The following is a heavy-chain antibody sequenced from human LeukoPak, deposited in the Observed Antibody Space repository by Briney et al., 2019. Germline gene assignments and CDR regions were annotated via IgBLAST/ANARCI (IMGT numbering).Heavy chain of an antibody. V-gene: IGHV3-23*01. J-gene: IGHJ4*02. Sequence: PGRSLRLSCAASGFTFSSNAMHWVRQAPGKGLEWVSAISGSGGSTYYADSVKGRFTISRDNSKNTLYLQMNSLRAEDTAVYYCAKYQVVGATGFDYWGQGTLVTVSS. CDR2: ISGSGGST. CDR3: AKYQVVGATGFDY. CDR1: GFTFSSNA. D-gene: IGHD1-26*01.